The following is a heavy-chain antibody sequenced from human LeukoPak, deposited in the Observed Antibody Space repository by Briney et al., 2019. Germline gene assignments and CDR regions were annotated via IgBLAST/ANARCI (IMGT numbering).Heavy chain of an antibody. V-gene: IGHV4-61*02. CDR2: IYTSGST. CDR3: ARAPTSLTAFDY. Sequence: PSETLPLTCTVSGGSISSGSYYWSWIRQPAGKGLEWIGRIYTSGSTNYNPSLKSRVTISVDTSKNQFSLKLSSVTAADTAVYYCARAPTSLTAFDYWGQGTLVTVSS. CDR1: GGSISSGSYY. J-gene: IGHJ4*02. D-gene: IGHD6-25*01.